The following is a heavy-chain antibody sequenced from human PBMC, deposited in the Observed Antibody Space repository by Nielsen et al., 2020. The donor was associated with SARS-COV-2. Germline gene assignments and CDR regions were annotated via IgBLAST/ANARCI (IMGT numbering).Heavy chain of an antibody. J-gene: IGHJ4*02. D-gene: IGHD3-22*01. Sequence: SETLSLTCTVSGGSISSGDYYWSWIRQPPGKGLEWIGYIYYSGSTYYNPSLKSRVTISVDTSKNQFSLKLSSVTAADTAVYYCARASRGYYTPGTLDYFDYWGQGTLVTVSS. CDR2: IYYSGST. CDR3: ARASRGYYTPGTLDYFDY. V-gene: IGHV4-30-4*01. CDR1: GGSISSGDYY.